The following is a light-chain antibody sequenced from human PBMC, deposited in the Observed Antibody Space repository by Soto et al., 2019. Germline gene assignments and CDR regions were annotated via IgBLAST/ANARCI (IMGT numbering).Light chain of an antibody. CDR1: QSVSSNY. Sequence: EIVLTQSPGTLSLSPGERATLSCRASQSVSSNYLAWYQQRPRQAPRLLIYGASNRAAGVPDRCSGSGSGRDFSLTISRRELDDFVVYSCQQYGNSPMYTFGQGTKLEIK. V-gene: IGKV3-20*01. CDR2: GAS. J-gene: IGKJ2*01. CDR3: QQYGNSPMYT.